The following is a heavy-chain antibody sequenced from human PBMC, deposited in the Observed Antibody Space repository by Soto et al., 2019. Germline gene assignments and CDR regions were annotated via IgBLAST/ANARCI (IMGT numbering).Heavy chain of an antibody. CDR1: GGSVSSGSYY. CDR2: SYYSGST. CDR3: ARATGHAIRYTSSSRGYYYGMEV. D-gene: IGHD6-6*01. V-gene: IGHV4-61*01. Sequence: SETLSLTCTVSGGSVSSGSYYWSWIRQPPGKGLEWIGYSYYSGSTNYNPSLKSRVTISVDTSKNQFSLKLSSVTAADTAVYYCARATGHAIRYTSSSRGYYYGMEVWGQGTTVS. J-gene: IGHJ6*02.